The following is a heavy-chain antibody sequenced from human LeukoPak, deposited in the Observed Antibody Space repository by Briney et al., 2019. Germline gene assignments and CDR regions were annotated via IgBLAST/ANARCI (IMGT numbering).Heavy chain of an antibody. Sequence: HAGGSLRLSCAASGFTFSSYAMSWVRQAPGKGLEWVSAISGSGGSTYYADSVKGRFTISRDNPKNTLYLQMNSLRAEDTAVYYCARGGYCSSTSCYTGGLNDYWGQGTLVTVSS. V-gene: IGHV3-23*01. CDR2: ISGSGGST. D-gene: IGHD2-2*02. CDR3: ARGGYCSSTSCYTGGLNDY. J-gene: IGHJ4*02. CDR1: GFTFSSYA.